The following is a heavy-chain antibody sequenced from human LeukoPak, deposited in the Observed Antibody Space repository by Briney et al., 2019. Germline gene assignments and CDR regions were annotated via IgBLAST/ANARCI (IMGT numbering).Heavy chain of an antibody. J-gene: IGHJ4*02. Sequence: PPETLSLTCTVSGYSISSGHYWGWIRQPPGKGLEWIGSIYHSGSTYYNPSPKSRVTISVDTSKNQFSLKLSSVTAADTAVYYCARLSYGDYYFDYWGQGTLVTVSS. D-gene: IGHD4-17*01. CDR2: IYHSGST. V-gene: IGHV4-38-2*02. CDR3: ARLSYGDYYFDY. CDR1: GYSISSGHY.